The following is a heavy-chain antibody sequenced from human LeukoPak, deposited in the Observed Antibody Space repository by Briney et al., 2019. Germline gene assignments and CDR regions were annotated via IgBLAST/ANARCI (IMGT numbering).Heavy chain of an antibody. J-gene: IGHJ4*02. CDR2: INHSGST. D-gene: IGHD3-10*01. CDR3: ARVLLRYYYGSGSGYFDY. CDR1: GGSFSGYY. V-gene: IGHV4-34*01. Sequence: SETLSLTCAVYGGSFSGYYWGWIRQPPGKGLEWVGEINHSGSTNYNPSLKSRVTISVDTSKNQFSLKLSSVTAADTAVYYWARVLLRYYYGSGSGYFDYWGQGTLVTVSS.